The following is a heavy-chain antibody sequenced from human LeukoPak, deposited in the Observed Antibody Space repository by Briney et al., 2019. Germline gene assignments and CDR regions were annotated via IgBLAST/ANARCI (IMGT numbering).Heavy chain of an antibody. D-gene: IGHD6-19*01. CDR1: GYPFSGSD. Sequence: GGSLRLSCAASGYPFSGSDIHWVRQAPGKGLEWVAFVSHEGSSKFYAESVKGRFGISRDNSKSATYLQMNGLRADDTAVYYCAKTTGGWPRFFDHWGQGTLVAVSS. CDR3: AKTTGGWPRFFDH. V-gene: IGHV3-30*18. CDR2: VSHEGSSK. J-gene: IGHJ4*02.